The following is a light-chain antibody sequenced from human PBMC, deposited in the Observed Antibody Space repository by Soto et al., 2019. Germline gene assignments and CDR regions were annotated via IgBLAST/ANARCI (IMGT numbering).Light chain of an antibody. CDR3: QQYGRSPT. J-gene: IGKJ1*01. CDR2: DVS. Sequence: EIVLTQSPGTLSVSPGERATLSCRSSQSISSNYLAWYQQKPDQAPRLVIYDVSGRATGIPDRFSGSGSGTDFTLTISRLEPEDFAVYYCQQYGRSPTFGQGTKVEIK. CDR1: QSISSNY. V-gene: IGKV3-20*01.